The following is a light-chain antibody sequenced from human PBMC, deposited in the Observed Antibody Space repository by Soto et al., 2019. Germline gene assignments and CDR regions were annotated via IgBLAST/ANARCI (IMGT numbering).Light chain of an antibody. CDR3: QQYNTYPWT. V-gene: IGKV1-5*03. CDR2: KAS. CDR1: QSISNW. Sequence: DIQMTQSPSTLSASVGDTVTITCRASQSISNWLAWYQQRPGKAPNLLIYKASSLEGGDPSRFSGSGSGTDFTLTISSLQPDDFATYYCQQYNTYPWTFGQGTRVE. J-gene: IGKJ1*01.